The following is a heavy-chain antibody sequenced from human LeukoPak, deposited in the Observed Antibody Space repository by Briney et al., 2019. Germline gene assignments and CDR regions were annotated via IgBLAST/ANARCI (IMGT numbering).Heavy chain of an antibody. CDR2: IWFDGSKQ. CDR3: ARDLSYGSGEF. CDR1: GFRVTNHA. Sequence: SGGSLRLSCSVSGFRVTNHALHWVRQTPGKGLEWVAAIWFDGSKQLYIDSVKGRFTISRDDSKNTVFLQMNSLRVEDTAVYFCARDLSYGSGEFWGQGTLVTVSS. V-gene: IGHV3-33*08. J-gene: IGHJ4*02. D-gene: IGHD3-10*01.